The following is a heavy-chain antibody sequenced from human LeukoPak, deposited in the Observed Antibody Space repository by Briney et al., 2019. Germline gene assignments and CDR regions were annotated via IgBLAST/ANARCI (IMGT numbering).Heavy chain of an antibody. CDR1: GYTFTGYY. Sequence: ASVKVSRKPSGYTFTGYYMQWVRQAPGQGLERMGRINPNRGGTNYAQKFQGRVNMTRDTSISTAYMELSRLRCDDTAVYYCARDSGSLDAFDIWGQGTMVTVSS. J-gene: IGHJ3*02. CDR2: INPNRGGT. CDR3: ARDSGSLDAFDI. D-gene: IGHD1-26*01. V-gene: IGHV1-2*06.